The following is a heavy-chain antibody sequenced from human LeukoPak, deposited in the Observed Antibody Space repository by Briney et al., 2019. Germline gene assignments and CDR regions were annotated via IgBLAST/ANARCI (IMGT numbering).Heavy chain of an antibody. Sequence: GGSLRLSCAASGFTFSSYGMHWVRQTPGKGLEWVANIKPDGDEKYYVDSVKGRFTISRDNAKNSLYLQMDSLTAEDTALYYCAGDPYYYNSGSFAAFDIWGQGTMVTVSS. CDR3: AGDPYYYNSGSFAAFDI. CDR1: GFTFSSYG. V-gene: IGHV3-7*01. D-gene: IGHD3-10*01. CDR2: IKPDGDEK. J-gene: IGHJ3*02.